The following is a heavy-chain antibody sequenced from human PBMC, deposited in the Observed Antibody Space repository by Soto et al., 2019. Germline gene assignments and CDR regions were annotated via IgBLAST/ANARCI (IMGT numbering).Heavy chain of an antibody. V-gene: IGHV3-23*01. CDR1: GFTFISYA. J-gene: IGHJ4*01. CDR2: ISSSGSST. D-gene: IGHD3-10*01. CDR3: AKDLRQVGLLGSDC. Sequence: GGSLRLPCAASGFTFISYAMHWVLQAPWKGLEWVSGISSSGSSTYYANSLKGRFTISRDNSKNTLYLQMNSLRAEDTAVYYCAKDLRQVGLLGSDCWGQGTLVTVSS.